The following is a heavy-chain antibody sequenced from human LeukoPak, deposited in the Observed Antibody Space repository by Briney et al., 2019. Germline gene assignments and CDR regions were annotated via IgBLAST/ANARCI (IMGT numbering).Heavy chain of an antibody. CDR1: GGSFSGYY. V-gene: IGHV4-34*01. CDR2: INHSGST. D-gene: IGHD4-17*01. Sequence: SETLSLTCAVYGGSFSGYYWSWIRQPPGKGLEWIGEINHSGSTNYNPSLKSRVTISVDTPKNQFSLKLSSVTAADTAVYYCARVSGDYVPYYFDYWGQGTLVTVSS. CDR3: ARVSGDYVPYYFDY. J-gene: IGHJ4*02.